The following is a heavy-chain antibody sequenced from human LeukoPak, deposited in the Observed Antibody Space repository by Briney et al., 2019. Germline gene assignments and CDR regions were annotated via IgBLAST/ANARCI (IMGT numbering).Heavy chain of an antibody. CDR2: ISYDGNNK. D-gene: IGHD2-8*01. CDR1: GFSFSDFA. J-gene: IGHJ4*02. Sequence: GGSLRLSCAASGFSFSDFAMHWVRQAPGKGLDWVAVISYDGNNKYYADSVKGRFTISRDNSKNTLYLQINTLRAEDTAVYCCARDLLMVYAIRYYFDYWGQGTLVTVSS. CDR3: ARDLLMVYAIRYYFDY. V-gene: IGHV3-30-3*01.